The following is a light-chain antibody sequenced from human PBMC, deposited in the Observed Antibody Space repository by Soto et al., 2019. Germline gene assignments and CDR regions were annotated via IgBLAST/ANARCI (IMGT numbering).Light chain of an antibody. V-gene: IGLV1-44*01. CDR2: SSN. J-gene: IGLJ2*01. Sequence: QSALTQPPSASGTPGQRVTIPCSGSSSNIGSHTVNWYQQLPGTAPKLLVYSSNQRPSGVPDRFSGSKSGTSASLAISGLQSEDEADYYCAAWDGSLNGVVFGGGTKLTVL. CDR3: AAWDGSLNGVV. CDR1: SSNIGSHT.